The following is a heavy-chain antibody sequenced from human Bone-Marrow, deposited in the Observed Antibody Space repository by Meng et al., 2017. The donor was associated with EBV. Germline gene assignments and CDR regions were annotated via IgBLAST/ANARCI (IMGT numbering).Heavy chain of an antibody. D-gene: IGHD1-14*01. J-gene: IGHJ4*02. CDR2: IIPIFGTA. Sequence: VRRGESGWEVEKPGARGKVSCKDSGCTFRSSAISWVRQAPGQGLEWMGGIIPIFGTANYAQKFQGRVTITADESTSTAYMELSSLRSEDTAVYYCARGGNRELHFDYWGQGTLVTVSS. CDR3: ARGGNRELHFDY. CDR1: GCTFRSSA. V-gene: IGHV1-69*01.